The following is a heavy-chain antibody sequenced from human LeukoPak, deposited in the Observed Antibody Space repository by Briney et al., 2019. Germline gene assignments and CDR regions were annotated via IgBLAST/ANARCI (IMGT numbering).Heavy chain of an antibody. V-gene: IGHV3-7*01. CDR2: IQHDGSEK. CDR1: GFSFSSYW. D-gene: IGHD6-6*01. Sequence: GGSLRLSCAASGFSFSSYWMTWFRQAPGRGGEWVANIQHDGSEKYYVDSVKGRFTISRDNAKNSLYLQMNSLRAEDTAVYYCARDVSDENGSSSRIHLDYWGQGILVTVSS. CDR3: ARDVSDENGSSSRIHLDY. J-gene: IGHJ4*02.